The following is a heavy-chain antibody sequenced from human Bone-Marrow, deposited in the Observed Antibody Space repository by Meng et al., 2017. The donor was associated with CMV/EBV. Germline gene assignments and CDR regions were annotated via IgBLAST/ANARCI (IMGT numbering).Heavy chain of an antibody. Sequence: QVQLVQSGAAVKKPGSSVKVSCKASGGTFSSYAISWVRQAPGQGLEWMGGIIPIFGTANYAQKFQGRVTITADESTSTAYMELSSLRSEDTAVYYCAREGYCSSTSCFDWFEPWGQGTLFTVSS. D-gene: IGHD2-2*01. CDR2: IIPIFGTA. J-gene: IGHJ5*02. CDR3: AREGYCSSTSCFDWFEP. CDR1: GGTFSSYA. V-gene: IGHV1-69*01.